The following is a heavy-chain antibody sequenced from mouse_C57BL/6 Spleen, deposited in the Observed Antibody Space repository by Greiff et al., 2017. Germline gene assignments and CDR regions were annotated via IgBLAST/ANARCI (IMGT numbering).Heavy chain of an antibody. J-gene: IGHJ1*03. V-gene: IGHV5-12*01. Sequence: EVQGVESGGGLVQPGGSLKLSCAASGFTFSDYYMYWVRQTPEKRLEWVAYISNGGGSTYYPDTVKGRFTISRDNAKNTLYLQMSRLKSEDTAMYYCARQHYDWYFDVWGTGTTVTVSS. CDR1: GFTFSDYY. CDR2: ISNGGGST. D-gene: IGHD1-2*01. CDR3: ARQHYDWYFDV.